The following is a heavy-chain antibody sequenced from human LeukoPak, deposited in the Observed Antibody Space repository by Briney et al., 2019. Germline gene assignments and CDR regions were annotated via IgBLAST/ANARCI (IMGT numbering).Heavy chain of an antibody. CDR3: ARGRYDSTGDYSYYYMDV. CDR2: IYYSGIT. CDR1: EFSVGSNY. D-gene: IGHD3-22*01. J-gene: IGHJ6*03. V-gene: IGHV4-39*07. Sequence: GSLRLSCAASEFSVGSNYVTWVRQAPGKGLEWIGTIYYSGITYYNPSLKSRVTISVDTSKNQFSLKLSSVTAADPAVYYCARGRYDSTGDYSYYYMDVWGKGTTVTVSS.